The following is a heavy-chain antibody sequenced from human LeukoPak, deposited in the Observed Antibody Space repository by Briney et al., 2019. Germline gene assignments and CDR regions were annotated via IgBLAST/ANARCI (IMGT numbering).Heavy chain of an antibody. Sequence: PSETLSLTCTVSGGSISSSNYYWGWIRQPPGKGLEWIGSIYYSGSTYYNPSLKSRVTISVDTSKNQFSLKLSSVTAADTAVYYCARGPEHDYGDLDWGQGTLVTVSS. V-gene: IGHV4-39*07. CDR3: ARGPEHDYGDLD. CDR2: IYYSGST. CDR1: GGSISSSNYY. D-gene: IGHD4-17*01. J-gene: IGHJ4*02.